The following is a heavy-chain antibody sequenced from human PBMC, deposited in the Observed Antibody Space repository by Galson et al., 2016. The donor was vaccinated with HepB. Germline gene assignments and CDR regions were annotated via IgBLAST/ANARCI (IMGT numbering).Heavy chain of an antibody. Sequence: TLSLTCSVSGVSIRNSGRYWTWVRQHPGQGLEWIGYISHSGSAYYNLSLRSRLTISVDMSENQFSLKLSSVTAADTAMYYCATSWYYDSWSGHSHEGWFDPWGQGILVTVSS. D-gene: IGHD3-3*01. CDR3: ATSWYYDSWSGHSHEGWFDP. V-gene: IGHV4-31*03. CDR1: GVSIRNSGRY. CDR2: ISHSGSA. J-gene: IGHJ5*02.